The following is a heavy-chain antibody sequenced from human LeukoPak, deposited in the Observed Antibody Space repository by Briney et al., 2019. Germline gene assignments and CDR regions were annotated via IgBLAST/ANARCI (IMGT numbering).Heavy chain of an antibody. J-gene: IGHJ1*01. D-gene: IGHD2-15*01. CDR2: INPDSGGT. CDR3: ARSQIVVERYFQH. V-gene: IGHV1-18*04. CDR1: GYTFTAYY. Sequence: ASVKVSCKASGYTFTAYYIHWVRRAPGQGLEWVGWINPDSGGTNYAQKLQGRVTMTTDTSTSTAYMELRSLRSDDTAVYYCARSQIVVERYFQHWGQGTLVTVSS.